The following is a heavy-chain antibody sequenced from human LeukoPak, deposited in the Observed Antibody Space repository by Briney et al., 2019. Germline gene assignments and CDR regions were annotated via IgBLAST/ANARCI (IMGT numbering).Heavy chain of an antibody. V-gene: IGHV3-48*04. D-gene: IGHD2-8*01. CDR2: ISPGVTTI. CDR1: GFTFSSQG. CDR3: ARVRGPTVRTMYFDY. J-gene: IGHJ4*02. Sequence: PGGSLRLSCAGSGFTFSSQGMIWVRQTQGEGVEWLSYISPGVTTITSADSVKDRFITSRDNGKSSLFLQTNSLRAEDTAVYYCARVRGPTVRTMYFDYWGQGTLVTVSS.